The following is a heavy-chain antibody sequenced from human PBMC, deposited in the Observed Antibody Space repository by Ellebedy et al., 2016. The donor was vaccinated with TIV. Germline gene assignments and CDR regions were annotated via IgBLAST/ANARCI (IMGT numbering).Heavy chain of an antibody. CDR3: ARDPSATLYYYDSSGYDY. CDR1: GFTFSSYS. D-gene: IGHD3-22*01. CDR2: ISSSSSYI. J-gene: IGHJ4*02. V-gene: IGHV3-21*01. Sequence: ESLKISCAASGFTFSSYSMNWVRQAPGQGLEWVSSISSSSSYIYYADSVKGRFTISRDNAKNSLYLQMNSLRAEDTAVYYCARDPSATLYYYDSSGYDYWGQGTLVTVSS.